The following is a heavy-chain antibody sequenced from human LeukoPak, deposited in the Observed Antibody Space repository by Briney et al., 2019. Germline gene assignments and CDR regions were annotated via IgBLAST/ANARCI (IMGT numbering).Heavy chain of an antibody. Sequence: PSETLSLTCTVSGGSISSYYWSWIRQPPGKGLEWIGYIYYSGSANYNPSLKSRVTISVDTSKNQFSLKLSSVTAADTAVYYCARHRGNDILTGPPFDYWGQGTLVTVSS. CDR1: GGSISSYY. V-gene: IGHV4-59*08. CDR2: IYYSGSA. J-gene: IGHJ4*02. CDR3: ARHRGNDILTGPPFDY. D-gene: IGHD3-9*01.